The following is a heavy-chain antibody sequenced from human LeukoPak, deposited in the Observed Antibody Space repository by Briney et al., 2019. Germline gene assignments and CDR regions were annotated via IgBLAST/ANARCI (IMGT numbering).Heavy chain of an antibody. CDR2: INPKNGKT. D-gene: IGHD3-22*01. V-gene: IGHV1-8*02. CDR3: ARGLAPYSYEYSGHDPYYYYNMDV. CDR1: GGTFSTYV. Sequence: ASVKVSCKASGGTFSTYVISWVRQAAGQGLEWMGWINPKNGKTSYAQKFQDRVTMTENTSTSTAYMELSSLRSEDTAVYYCARGLAPYSYEYSGHDPYYYYNMDVWGKGTTVIISS. J-gene: IGHJ6*03.